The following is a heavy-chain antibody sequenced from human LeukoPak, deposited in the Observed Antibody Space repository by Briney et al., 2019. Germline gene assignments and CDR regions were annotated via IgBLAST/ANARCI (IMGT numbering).Heavy chain of an antibody. V-gene: IGHV3-15*01. D-gene: IGHD1-7*01. CDR2: IKSKTDGGTT. CDR3: TTSPVELPRTLLPPIDY. CDR1: GFTFSNAW. Sequence: GGFLRLSCAASGFTFSNAWMSWVRQAPGKGLEWVGRIKSKTDGGTTDYAAPVKGRFTISRDDSKNTLYLQMNSLKTEDTAVYYCTTSPVELPRTLLPPIDYWGQGTLVTVSS. J-gene: IGHJ4*02.